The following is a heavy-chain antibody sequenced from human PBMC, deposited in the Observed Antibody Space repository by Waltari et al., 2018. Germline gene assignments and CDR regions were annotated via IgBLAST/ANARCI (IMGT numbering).Heavy chain of an antibody. J-gene: IGHJ4*02. Sequence: QVQLVQSGAEVKKPGSSVKVSCKASGGTFSSYAISWVRQAPGQGLEWMGGIIPILGIANYAQKFQGRVTITADKSTSTAYMELSSLRSEDTAVYYCARVAGAYYYDSSGYYFDYWGQGTLVTVSS. D-gene: IGHD3-22*01. CDR2: IIPILGIA. CDR3: ARVAGAYYYDSSGYYFDY. CDR1: GGTFSSYA. V-gene: IGHV1-69*10.